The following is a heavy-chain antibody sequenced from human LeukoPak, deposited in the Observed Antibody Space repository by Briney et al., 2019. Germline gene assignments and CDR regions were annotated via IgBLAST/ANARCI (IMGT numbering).Heavy chain of an antibody. CDR3: ARELGYCSSTSCYGRYGMDV. D-gene: IGHD2-2*01. J-gene: IGHJ6*02. CDR1: GFTFSSYE. V-gene: IGHV3-48*03. CDR2: ISSSGSTI. Sequence: PGGSLRLSCAASGFTFSSYEMNWVRQAPGKGLEWVSYISSSGSTIYYADSVKGRFTISRDNAKNSLYLQMNSLRAEDTAVYYCARELGYCSSTSCYGRYGMDVWGQGTTVTVSS.